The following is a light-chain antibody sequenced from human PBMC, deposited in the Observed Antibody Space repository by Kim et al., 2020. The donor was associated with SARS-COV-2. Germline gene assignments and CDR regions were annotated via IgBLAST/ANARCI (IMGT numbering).Light chain of an antibody. CDR2: GAS. J-gene: IGKJ5*01. V-gene: IGKV3-20*01. Sequence: PGERATLSCRASQSVSSSYLAWYQQKPGQAPRLRIYGASSRATCIPDRFSGSGSGTDFTLTISRLEPEDFAVYYCQQYGSSPLITFGQGTRLEIK. CDR1: QSVSSSY. CDR3: QQYGSSPLIT.